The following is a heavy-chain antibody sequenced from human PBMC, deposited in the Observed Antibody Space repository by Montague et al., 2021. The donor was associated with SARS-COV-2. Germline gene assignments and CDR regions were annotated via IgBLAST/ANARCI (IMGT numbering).Heavy chain of an antibody. Sequence: SETLSLTCTVSGGSISSYYWTWIRQPPGKGLEWIGYFYYSGSTNXNPSLESRVTMSVDTSKNQFSLKLSSVTAADTAVYYCARLLGYCSSVSCYPYYGMDVWGQGTTVTVSS. CDR3: ARLLGYCSSVSCYPYYGMDV. CDR1: GGSISSYY. CDR2: FYYSGST. J-gene: IGHJ6*02. D-gene: IGHD2-2*01. V-gene: IGHV4-59*08.